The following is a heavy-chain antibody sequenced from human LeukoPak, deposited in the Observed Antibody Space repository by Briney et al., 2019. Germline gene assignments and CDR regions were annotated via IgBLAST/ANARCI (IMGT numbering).Heavy chain of an antibody. Sequence: SETLSLTCTVSGGSISSYHWSWIRQPPGKGLEWIGYIYYSGSTNYNPSLKSRVTISVDTSKNQFSLKLSSVTAADTAVYYCARFSGSYSFAFDIWGQGTMVTVSS. D-gene: IGHD1-26*01. CDR2: IYYSGST. V-gene: IGHV4-59*01. CDR1: GGSISSYH. CDR3: ARFSGSYSFAFDI. J-gene: IGHJ3*02.